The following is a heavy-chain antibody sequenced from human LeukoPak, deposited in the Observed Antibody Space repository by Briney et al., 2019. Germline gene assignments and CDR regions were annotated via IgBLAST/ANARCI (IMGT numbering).Heavy chain of an antibody. J-gene: IGHJ4*02. Sequence: SETLSLTCTVSGGTISSYYWSWIRQPPGKGLEWIGYIYYSGSTYYNPSLKSRVTISVDTSKNQFSLKLSSVTAADTAVYYCASSLAVAGGLDYWGQGTLVTVSS. V-gene: IGHV4-59*06. CDR2: IYYSGST. D-gene: IGHD6-19*01. CDR1: GGTISSYY. CDR3: ASSLAVAGGLDY.